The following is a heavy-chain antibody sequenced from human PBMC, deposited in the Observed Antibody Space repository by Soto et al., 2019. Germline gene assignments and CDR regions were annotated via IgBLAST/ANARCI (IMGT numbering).Heavy chain of an antibody. V-gene: IGHV3-30-3*01. CDR1: GFTFNNYA. CDR3: ARDWSQITDYSSNS. CDR2: ISYDGSNT. D-gene: IGHD6-19*01. Sequence: VGSLRLSCAASGFTFNNYALNWVRQAPGKGLEWVAIISYDGSNTYYADSVKGRFTISRDNSKNTLYLQMNSLRSEDTAVYFCARDWSQITDYSSNSWGQGTLVTVSS. J-gene: IGHJ4*02.